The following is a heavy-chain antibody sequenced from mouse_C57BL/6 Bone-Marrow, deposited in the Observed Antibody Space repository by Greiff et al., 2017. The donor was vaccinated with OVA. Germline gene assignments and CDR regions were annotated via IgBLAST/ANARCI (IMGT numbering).Heavy chain of an antibody. J-gene: IGHJ1*03. CDR3: AYDYDEDWYFDV. CDR1: EYEFPSHD. CDR2: INSDGGST. V-gene: IGHV5-2*01. D-gene: IGHD2-4*01. Sequence: EVKVVESGGGLVQPGESLKLSCESNEYEFPSHDMSWVRKTPEKRLELVAAINSDGGSTYYPDTMERRFIISRDNTKKTLYLQMSSLRSEDTALYYCAYDYDEDWYFDVWGTGTTVTVSS.